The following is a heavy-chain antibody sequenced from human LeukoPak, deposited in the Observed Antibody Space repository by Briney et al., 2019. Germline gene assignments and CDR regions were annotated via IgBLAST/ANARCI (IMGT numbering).Heavy chain of an antibody. D-gene: IGHD1-26*01. V-gene: IGHV3-49*04. CDR2: IRSKASGETT. CDR3: TRDGSYYYYYYMDV. CDR1: GFTFGDYS. J-gene: IGHJ6*03. Sequence: GGSLRLSCTGSGFTFGDYSMTWVRQAPGKGLEWVGFIRSKASGETTEYAASVKGRFTILRDDSKNVAYLQMNSLKTEDTAVYYCTRDGSYYYYYYMDVWGTGTTVTVSS.